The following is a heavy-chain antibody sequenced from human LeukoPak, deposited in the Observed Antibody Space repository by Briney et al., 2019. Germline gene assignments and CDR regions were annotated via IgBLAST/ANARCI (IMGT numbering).Heavy chain of an antibody. V-gene: IGHV3-21*01. CDR3: ARDHSSYPSLGYFQH. Sequence: GGSLRLSCAASGFTFSSYSMNWVRQAPGKGLEWVSSISSRSSYIYYADSVKGRFTISRDDAQNSLYLQMNSLRAEDTAVYYCARDHSSYPSLGYFQHWGQGSVVTVSS. D-gene: IGHD1-26*01. CDR1: GFTFSSYS. J-gene: IGHJ1*01. CDR2: ISSRSSYI.